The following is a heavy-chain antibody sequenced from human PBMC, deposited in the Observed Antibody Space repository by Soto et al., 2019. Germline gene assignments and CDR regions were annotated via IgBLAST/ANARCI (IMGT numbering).Heavy chain of an antibody. CDR2: IASDGKDK. CDR1: GFTVSNYA. CDR3: AKDGAIAAADYFFDY. Sequence: PGGSLRLSCAASGFTVSNYAIHWVRQAPGKGLEWVAAIASDGKDKRYADSVKGRFTISRDNSKNTVYLQMNSLRGEDTAVYYCAKDGAIAAADYFFDYWGQGSLVTVSS. J-gene: IGHJ4*02. D-gene: IGHD6-13*01. V-gene: IGHV3-30*18.